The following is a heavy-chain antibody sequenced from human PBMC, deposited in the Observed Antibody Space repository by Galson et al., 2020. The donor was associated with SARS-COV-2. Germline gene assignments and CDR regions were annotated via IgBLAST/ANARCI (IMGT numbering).Heavy chain of an antibody. CDR1: GYTFTSYA. D-gene: IGHD6-13*01. CDR3: ARDPASIIAAAGTFDP. V-gene: IGHV1-3*01. Sequence: ASVKVSCKASGYTFTSYAMHWVRQAPGQRLEWMGWINAGNGNTKYSQKFQGRVTITRDTSASTAYMELSSLRSEDTAVYYGARDPASIIAAAGTFDPWGQGTLVTVSS. J-gene: IGHJ5*02. CDR2: INAGNGNT.